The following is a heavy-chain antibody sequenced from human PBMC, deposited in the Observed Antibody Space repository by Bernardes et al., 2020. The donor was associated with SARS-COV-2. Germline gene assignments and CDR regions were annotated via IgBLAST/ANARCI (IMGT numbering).Heavy chain of an antibody. CDR1: GFTFSSYS. CDR2: ISSSSSTI. Sequence: GGSLRLSCAASGFTFSSYSMNWVRQAPGKGLEWVSYISSSSSTIYYADSVKGRFTISRDNAKNSLYLQMDSLRAEDTAVYYCARADKHYCSSTSCYIFDFDYWGQGTLVTVSS. CDR3: ARADKHYCSSTSCYIFDFDY. D-gene: IGHD2-2*02. J-gene: IGHJ4*02. V-gene: IGHV3-48*04.